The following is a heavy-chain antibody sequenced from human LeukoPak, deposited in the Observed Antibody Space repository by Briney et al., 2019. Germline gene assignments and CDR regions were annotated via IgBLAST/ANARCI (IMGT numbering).Heavy chain of an antibody. CDR1: GGSICSYY. J-gene: IGHJ4*02. D-gene: IGHD6-13*01. V-gene: IGHV4-4*07. Sequence: SETLSLTCTVSGGSICSYYWSWIRQPAGKGLEWIGRIYTSGSTNYNPSLKSRVTMSVDTSKNQFSLKLSSVTAADTAVYYCARVDSSSRYWYFDYWGQGTLVTVSS. CDR3: ARVDSSSRYWYFDY. CDR2: IYTSGST.